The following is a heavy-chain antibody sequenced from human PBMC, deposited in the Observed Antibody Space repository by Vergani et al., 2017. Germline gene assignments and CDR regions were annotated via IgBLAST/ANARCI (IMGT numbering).Heavy chain of an antibody. J-gene: IGHJ5*02. D-gene: IGHD5-18*01. CDR3: ARDSSQYSYGAPLDT. CDR1: GASMSALYRDEHY. Sequence: QVRLQESGPRLVKPSETLSLTCTVSGASMSALYRDEHYWTWLRLSPGKGLEWIGFVNKRGNTRYNPSLRDRLTMSVDMSRNMFSLKVTSMTAAYTAVDYCARDSSQYSYGAPLDTWVQGILINVAS. CDR2: VNKRGNT. V-gene: IGHV4-61*08.